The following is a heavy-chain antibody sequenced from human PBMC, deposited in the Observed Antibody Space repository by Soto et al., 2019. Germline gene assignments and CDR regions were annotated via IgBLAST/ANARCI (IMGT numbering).Heavy chain of an antibody. J-gene: IGHJ4*02. CDR1: GGTYSSYT. D-gene: IGHD2-2*01. Sequence: GTSVKVSCKDSGGTYSSYTSSWVRQAPGQGLEWMGRIIPILGIANYAQKFQGRVTITADKSTSTAYMELSSLRSEDTAVYYCASHDCSSTSCPFDYWGQGTLVTVSS. CDR3: ASHDCSSTSCPFDY. V-gene: IGHV1-69*02. CDR2: IIPILGIA.